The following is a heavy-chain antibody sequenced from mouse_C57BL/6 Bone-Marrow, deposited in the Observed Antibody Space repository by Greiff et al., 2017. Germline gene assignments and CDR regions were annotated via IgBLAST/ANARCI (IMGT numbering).Heavy chain of an antibody. V-gene: IGHV3-6*01. D-gene: IGHD3-1*01. CDR3: ARDSSWFAY. CDR1: GYSITSGYY. CDR2: ISYDGSN. J-gene: IGHJ3*01. Sequence: EVHLVESGPGLVKPSQSLSLTCSVTGYSITSGYYWNWIRQFPGNKLEWMGYISYDGSNNYNPSLKNRISITRDTSKNQFFLKLNSVTTEDTATYYCARDSSWFAYWGQGTLVTVSA.